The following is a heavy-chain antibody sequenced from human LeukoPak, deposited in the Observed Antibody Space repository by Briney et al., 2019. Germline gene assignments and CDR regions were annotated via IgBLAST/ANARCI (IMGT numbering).Heavy chain of an antibody. V-gene: IGHV4-61*02. CDR2: IYTSGST. D-gene: IGHD5-18*01. Sequence: SETLSLTCTVSGGSISSGSYYWSWIRQPAGKGLEWIGRIYTSGSTNYNPTLKSRVTISVDTSKNQFSLKLSSVTAADTAVYYCARDSGYSYGYYYYYGMDVWGQGTTVTVSS. J-gene: IGHJ6*02. CDR1: GGSISSGSYY. CDR3: ARDSGYSYGYYYYYGMDV.